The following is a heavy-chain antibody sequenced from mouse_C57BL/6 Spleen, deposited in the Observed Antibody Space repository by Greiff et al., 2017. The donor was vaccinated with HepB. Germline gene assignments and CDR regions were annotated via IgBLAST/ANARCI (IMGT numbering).Heavy chain of an antibody. CDR3: ARGGLRHYAMDY. Sequence: VQLQQSGAELVMPGASVKLSCKASGYTFTSYWMHWVKQRPGQGLEWIGEIDPSDSYTNYNQKFKGKSTLTVDKSSSTAYMQLSSLTSEDSAVYYCARGGLRHYAMDYWGQGTSVTVSS. V-gene: IGHV1-69*01. J-gene: IGHJ4*01. CDR1: GYTFTSYW. CDR2: IDPSDSYT. D-gene: IGHD2-4*01.